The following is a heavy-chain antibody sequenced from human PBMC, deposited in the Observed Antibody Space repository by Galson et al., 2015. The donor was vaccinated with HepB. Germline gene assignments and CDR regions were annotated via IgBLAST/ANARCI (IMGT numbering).Heavy chain of an antibody. CDR3: ARLLATAPLVPDF. CDR2: IYPGDSKT. V-gene: IGHV5-51*07. CDR1: GYAFTTSW. J-gene: IGHJ4*02. D-gene: IGHD5-12*01. Sequence: QSGAEVKKPGESLKISCRGSGYAFTTSWIGWVHQTPGKGLEWMGIIYPGDSKTKYSPSFQGQVTISVDKSISAAYLQWRTLEASDTAMYYCARLLATAPLVPDFWGQGTLVTVSS.